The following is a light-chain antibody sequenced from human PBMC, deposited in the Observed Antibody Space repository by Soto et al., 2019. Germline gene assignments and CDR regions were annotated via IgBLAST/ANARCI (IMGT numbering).Light chain of an antibody. CDR3: SSYAGSKNFVV. J-gene: IGLJ2*01. CDR2: EVS. Sequence: QSALTQPPSASGSPGQSVTISCTGSSSDVGGYNYVSWYQQHPGKAPKLMIFEVSERPSGVPDRFSGSKSGNTASLTVSGLQAKDEADYCCSSYAGSKNFVVFGGGTKLTVL. CDR1: SSDVGGYNY. V-gene: IGLV2-8*01.